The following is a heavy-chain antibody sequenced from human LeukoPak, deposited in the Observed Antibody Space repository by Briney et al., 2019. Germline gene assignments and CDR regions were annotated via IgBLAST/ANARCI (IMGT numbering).Heavy chain of an antibody. D-gene: IGHD2-2*02. CDR1: GFTFNSYA. V-gene: IGHV3-30-3*01. CDR2: ISYDGSNK. CDR3: ARPLRMVVVPAAIVGKNWFDP. J-gene: IGHJ5*02. Sequence: PGGSLRLSCAASGFTFNSYARHWVRQAPGKGLEWVAVISYDGSNKYYADSVKGRFTISRDNSKNTLYLQMNSLRPDDTAVYYCARPLRMVVVPAAIVGKNWFDPWGQGTLVTVSS.